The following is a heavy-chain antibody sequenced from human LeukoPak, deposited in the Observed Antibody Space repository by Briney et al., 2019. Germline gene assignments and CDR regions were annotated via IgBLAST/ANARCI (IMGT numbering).Heavy chain of an antibody. CDR2: ITSSSSAM. V-gene: IGHV3-48*01. Sequence: PGGSLRLSRAASGFSFSSYSMNWVRQAPGKGLEWVSYITSSSSAMHYAAAVKGRFAISRDNAKNSLYLKMNSLRAEDTALYYCARKSGSSGYPLDNWGQGTLVTVSS. CDR1: GFSFSSYS. J-gene: IGHJ4*02. CDR3: ARKSGSSGYPLDN. D-gene: IGHD3-22*01.